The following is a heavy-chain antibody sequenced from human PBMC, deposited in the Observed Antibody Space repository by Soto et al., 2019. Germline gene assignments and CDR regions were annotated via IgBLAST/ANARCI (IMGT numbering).Heavy chain of an antibody. CDR3: ARGRGRYSSGWSWFDP. J-gene: IGHJ5*02. Sequence: SETLSLTCGVSGGTTRSPDWWTWVRQPPGKGLEWIGEIFQSGSTNYTPSLESRVTISVDKSKNQFSLTLTSVTAADTAVYFCARGRGRYSSGWSWFDPWGQGILVTGS. V-gene: IGHV4-4*02. CDR2: IFQSGST. D-gene: IGHD6-19*01. CDR1: GGTTRSPDW.